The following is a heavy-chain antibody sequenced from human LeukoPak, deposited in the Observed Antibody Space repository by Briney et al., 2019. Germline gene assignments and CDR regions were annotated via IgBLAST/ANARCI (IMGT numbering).Heavy chain of an antibody. Sequence: GGSLRLSCAASGFTFSSYAMHWVRQAPGKGLEWVALISYDGSHKYYADSVKGRFTISRDNSKNTLYLQMNSLRAEDTAVYYCARDAGPVLLWGYMDVWGKGTTVTVSS. D-gene: IGHD3-10*01. J-gene: IGHJ6*03. CDR1: GFTFSSYA. V-gene: IGHV3-30*04. CDR3: ARDAGPVLLWGYMDV. CDR2: ISYDGSHK.